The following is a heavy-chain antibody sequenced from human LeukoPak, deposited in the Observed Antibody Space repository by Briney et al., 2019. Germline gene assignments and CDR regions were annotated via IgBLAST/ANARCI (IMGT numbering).Heavy chain of an antibody. CDR1: GFTFSSYW. CDR2: INSDGSST. D-gene: IGHD3-22*01. CDR3: ARAALPPDYYDSSGYSDI. V-gene: IGHV3-74*01. Sequence: PGGSLRLSCAASGFTFSSYWMHWVRHAPGKGLVWVSRINSDGSSTSYADSVKGRFTISRDNAKNTLYLQMNSLRAEDTAVYYCARAALPPDYYDSSGYSDIWGQGTMVTVSS. J-gene: IGHJ3*02.